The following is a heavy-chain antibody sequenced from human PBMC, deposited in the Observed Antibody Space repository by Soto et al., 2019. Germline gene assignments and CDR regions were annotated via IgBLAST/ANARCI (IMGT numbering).Heavy chain of an antibody. D-gene: IGHD6-6*01. CDR1: GYTFTGYY. J-gene: IGHJ4*02. V-gene: IGHV1-2*04. CDR2: INPNSGGT. Sequence: ASVKVSCKASGYTFTGYYMHWVRQAPGQGLEWMGWINPNSGGTNYAQKFQGWVTMTRDTSISTAYMELSRLRSDDTAVYYCARGGPVSIAAPSYWGQGTLVTVSS. CDR3: ARGGPVSIAAPSY.